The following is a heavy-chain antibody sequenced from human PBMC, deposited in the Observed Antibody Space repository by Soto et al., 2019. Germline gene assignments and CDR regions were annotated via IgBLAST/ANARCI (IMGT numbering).Heavy chain of an antibody. J-gene: IGHJ4*02. D-gene: IGHD3-3*01. CDR1: GFTFSSYG. V-gene: IGHV3-33*01. CDR3: ARALMDLKGQDPLSFFGDY. CDR2: IWYDGSNK. Sequence: GGSLRLSCAASGFTFSSYGMHWVRQAPGKGLEWVAVIWYDGSNKYYADSVKGRFTISRDNSKNTLYLQMNSLRAEDTAVYYCARALMDLKGQDPLSFFGDYWGQGTLVTVSS.